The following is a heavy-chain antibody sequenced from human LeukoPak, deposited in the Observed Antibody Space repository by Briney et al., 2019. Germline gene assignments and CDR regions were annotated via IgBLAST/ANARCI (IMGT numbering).Heavy chain of an antibody. CDR3: ARDRSAWFGDLIAWDY. CDR1: GYTFTIYG. J-gene: IGHJ4*02. V-gene: IGHV1-18*01. CDR2: ISAYNGNT. D-gene: IGHD3-10*01. Sequence: ASVKVSCKASGYTFTIYGISWVRQAPGQGLEWMGWISAYNGNTNYAQKLQGRVTMTTDTSTSTAYMELRSLRSDDTAVYYCARDRSAWFGDLIAWDYWGQGTLVTVSS.